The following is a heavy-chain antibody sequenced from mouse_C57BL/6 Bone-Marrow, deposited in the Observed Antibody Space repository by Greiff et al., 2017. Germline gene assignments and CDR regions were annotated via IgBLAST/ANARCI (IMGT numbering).Heavy chain of an antibody. CDR2: ISSGSSTI. CDR1: GFTFSDYG. CDR3: ARPTAR. D-gene: IGHD3-1*01. V-gene: IGHV5-17*01. J-gene: IGHJ3*02. Sequence: EVKVVESGGGLVKPGGSLKLSCAASGFTFSDYGMHWVRQAPEKGLEWVAYISSGSSTIYYADTVKGRFTISRDNAKNTLFLQMTSLRSEDTAMYYCARPTARWGQGTLVTVSA.